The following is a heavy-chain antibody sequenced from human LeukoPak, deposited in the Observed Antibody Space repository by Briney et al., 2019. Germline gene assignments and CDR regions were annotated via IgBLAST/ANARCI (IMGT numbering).Heavy chain of an antibody. CDR1: GFTFSSYG. D-gene: IGHD3-10*01. J-gene: IGHJ4*02. V-gene: IGHV3-23*01. CDR3: ASRSITMVRGVTPPDY. Sequence: GGTLRLSCSASGFTFSSYGMSWVRQAPATGLEGVSSINGRGGSTYYADSVKGRFTISRDNAKNSLYLQMNSLRAEDTAVYYCASRSITMVRGVTPPDYWGQGTLVTVSS. CDR2: INGRGGST.